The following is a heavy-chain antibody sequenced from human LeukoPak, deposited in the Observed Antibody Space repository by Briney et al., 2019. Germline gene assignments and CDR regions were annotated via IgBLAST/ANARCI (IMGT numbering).Heavy chain of an antibody. CDR2: ISGSGGST. CDR3: AKDRRFRYYGMDV. J-gene: IGHJ6*02. V-gene: IGHV3-23*01. CDR1: GFTFSSYA. Sequence: GESLRLSCAASGFTFSSYAMSWVRQAPGKGLEWVSAISGSGGSTYYADSVKGRFTISRDNSKNTLYLQMNSLRAEDTAVYYCAKDRRFRYYGMDVWGQGTTVTVSS.